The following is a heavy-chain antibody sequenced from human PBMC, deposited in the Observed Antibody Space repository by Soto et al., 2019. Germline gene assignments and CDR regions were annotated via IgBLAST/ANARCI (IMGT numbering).Heavy chain of an antibody. Sequence: GASVKVSCKASGGTFSSYANSWVRQAPGQGLEWMGGIIPIFGTANYAQKFQGRVTITADKSTSTAYMELSSLRSEDTAMYYCARLANIFDFDNWGHGTLVTVSS. J-gene: IGHJ4*01. D-gene: IGHD2-21*01. CDR3: ARLANIFDFDN. V-gene: IGHV1-69*06. CDR2: IIPIFGTA. CDR1: GGTFSSYA.